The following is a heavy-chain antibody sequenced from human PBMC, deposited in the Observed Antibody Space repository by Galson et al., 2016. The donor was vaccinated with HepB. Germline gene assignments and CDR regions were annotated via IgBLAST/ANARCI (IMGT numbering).Heavy chain of an antibody. Sequence: SLRLSCAASGFIFDDYAMHWVRQVPGKGLEWVSGINWSSDNIAYADSVKGRFTVSRDNAKNSLYLQMISLRADDTALYYCAKDNCPHCRSTSLAPYGMDVWGQGTTVTVSS. D-gene: IGHD2-2*01. CDR3: AKDNCPHCRSTSLAPYGMDV. CDR2: INWSSDNI. CDR1: GFIFDDYA. J-gene: IGHJ6*02. V-gene: IGHV3-9*01.